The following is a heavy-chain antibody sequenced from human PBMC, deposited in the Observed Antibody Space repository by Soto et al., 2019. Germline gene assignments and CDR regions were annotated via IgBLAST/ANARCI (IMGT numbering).Heavy chain of an antibody. CDR3: ARGRYFDWIYPDY. J-gene: IGHJ4*02. CDR1: GGSISSGDYY. Sequence: SETLSLTCTVSGGSISSGDYYWSWIRQPPGKGLEWIGYIYYSGSTYYNPSLKSRVTISVDTSKNQFSLKLSSVTAADTAVYYCARGRYFDWIYPDYWGQGTQVTVSS. V-gene: IGHV4-30-4*01. D-gene: IGHD3-9*01. CDR2: IYYSGST.